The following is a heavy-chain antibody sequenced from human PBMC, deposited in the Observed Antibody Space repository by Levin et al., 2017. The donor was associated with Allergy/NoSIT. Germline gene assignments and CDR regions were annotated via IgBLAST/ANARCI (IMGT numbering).Heavy chain of an antibody. CDR1: EFTFSSYA. V-gene: IGHV3-23*01. D-gene: IGHD2-15*01. Sequence: GGSLRLSCAASEFTFSSYAMSWVRQAPGKGLEWVSVISGSGGSTYYGDSVKGRFTISRDNSKNTLYLQMNSLRAEDTAVYYCAKGVGDSCYNAMDVWGQGTTVTVSS. J-gene: IGHJ6*02. CDR3: AKGVGDSCYNAMDV. CDR2: ISGSGGST.